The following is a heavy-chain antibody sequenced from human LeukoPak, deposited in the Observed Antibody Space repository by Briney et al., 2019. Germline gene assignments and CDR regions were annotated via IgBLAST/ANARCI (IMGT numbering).Heavy chain of an antibody. Sequence: GESLKISCKGSGYSFTSYWIGWVRQMPGKGLEWMGIIYPGDSDTRYSPSFQGQVTISADKSISTAYLQWSSLKASDTAMYYCFTFGYGSSPLFGMDVWGQGTTVTVSS. D-gene: IGHD6-13*01. V-gene: IGHV5-51*01. CDR2: IYPGDSDT. CDR3: FTFGYGSSPLFGMDV. J-gene: IGHJ6*02. CDR1: GYSFTSYW.